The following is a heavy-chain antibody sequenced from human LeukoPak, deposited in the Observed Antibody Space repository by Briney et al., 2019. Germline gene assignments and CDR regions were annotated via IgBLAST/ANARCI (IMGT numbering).Heavy chain of an antibody. V-gene: IGHV3-30*02. J-gene: IGHJ4*02. D-gene: IGHD3-22*01. CDR2: IRYDGSNK. CDR3: AKVERYYYDSSGSNFDY. Sequence: GGSLRLSCAASGFTFSTYGMHWVRQAPGKGLEWVAFIRYDGSNKYYADSVKGRFTISRDNSKNTLHLQMNSLRAEDTAVYYCAKVERYYYDSSGSNFDYWGQGTLVTVSS. CDR1: GFTFSTYG.